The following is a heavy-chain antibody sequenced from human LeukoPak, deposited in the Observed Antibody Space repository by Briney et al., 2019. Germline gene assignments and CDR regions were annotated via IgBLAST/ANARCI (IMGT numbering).Heavy chain of an antibody. CDR2: INHSGST. CDR1: GGSFSGYY. CDR3: ARVYYDYVWGSYRSPFDY. D-gene: IGHD3-16*02. V-gene: IGHV4-34*01. J-gene: IGHJ4*02. Sequence: SETLSLTCAVYGGSFSGYYWSWIRQPPGKGLEWIGEINHSGSTNYNPSLKSRVTISVDTSKNQFSLKLSSVTAADTAVYYCARVYYDYVWGSYRSPFDYWGQGTLVTVSS.